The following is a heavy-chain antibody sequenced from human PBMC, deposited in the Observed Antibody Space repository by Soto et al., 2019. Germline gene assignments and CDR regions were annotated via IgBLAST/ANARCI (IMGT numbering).Heavy chain of an antibody. CDR1: GFTFTDFW. V-gene: IGHV3-74*01. CDR2: INSDGSRT. Sequence: GGSLRLSCAASGFTFTDFWTHWVRQAPGKGLVWVSRINSDGSRTSYAGSVTGRFTISRDNAKNTLYLQMNSLRVEDTALYYCARETYRGFYFDYWGQGTLVTVSS. D-gene: IGHD4-4*01. J-gene: IGHJ4*02. CDR3: ARETYRGFYFDY.